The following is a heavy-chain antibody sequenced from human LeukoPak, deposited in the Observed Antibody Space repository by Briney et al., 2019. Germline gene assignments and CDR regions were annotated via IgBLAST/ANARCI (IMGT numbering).Heavy chain of an antibody. J-gene: IGHJ4*02. CDR3: AKVTTGYYYYFDS. D-gene: IGHD3-9*01. V-gene: IGHV3-23*01. CDR2: LGYSGTNA. Sequence: TGGSLRLSCVASGFIFDDYAMSWVRQAPGKGLEWVSGLGYSGTNAYYADSVKGRFTISRDNSHNTLYLQMTSPRAEDTAIYYCAKVTTGYYYYFDSWGQGTLVTVSS. CDR1: GFIFDDYA.